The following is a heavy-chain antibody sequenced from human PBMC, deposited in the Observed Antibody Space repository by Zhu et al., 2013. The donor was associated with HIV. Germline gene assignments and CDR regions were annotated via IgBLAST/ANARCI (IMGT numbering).Heavy chain of an antibody. CDR2: ISHSGST. Sequence: QVQLQQWGAGLLKPSETLSLTCGVYGGSFSAYYWSWIRQPPGKGLEWIGEISHSGSTNYNPSLKSRVTMLVDTSKNQFSLKVNSVTAADTAVYYCARGPIGGSPSYWGQGTLVTVSS. CDR3: ARGPIGGSPSY. D-gene: IGHD2-15*01. V-gene: IGHV4-34*01. CDR1: GGSFSAYY. J-gene: IGHJ4*02.